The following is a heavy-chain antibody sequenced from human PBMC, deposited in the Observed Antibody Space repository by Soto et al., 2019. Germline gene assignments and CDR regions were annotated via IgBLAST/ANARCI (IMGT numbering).Heavy chain of an antibody. Sequence: SETLSLTCTVSGGSISSYYWSWIRQPPGKGLEWIGYIYYSGSTNYNPSLKSRVTISVDTSKNQFSLKLGSVTAADTAVYYCARDRRKQQLVSYYYYGMDVWGQGTTVTVSS. D-gene: IGHD6-13*01. J-gene: IGHJ6*02. V-gene: IGHV4-59*01. CDR1: GGSISSYY. CDR3: ARDRRKQQLVSYYYYGMDV. CDR2: IYYSGST.